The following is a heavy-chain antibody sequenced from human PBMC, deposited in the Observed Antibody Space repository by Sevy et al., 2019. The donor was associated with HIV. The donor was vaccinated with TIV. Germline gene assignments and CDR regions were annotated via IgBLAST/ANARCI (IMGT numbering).Heavy chain of an antibody. CDR1: GFTFSSYA. D-gene: IGHD6-13*01. V-gene: IGHV3-30-3*01. J-gene: IGHJ4*02. CDR3: ARTAGTSGYFDY. Sequence: GGSLGLSCAASGFTFSSYAMHWVRQAPGKGLEWVAVISYDGSNKYYADSVKGRFTISRDNSENTLYLQMNSLRAEDTAVYYCARTAGTSGYFDYWGQGTLVTVSS. CDR2: ISYDGSNK.